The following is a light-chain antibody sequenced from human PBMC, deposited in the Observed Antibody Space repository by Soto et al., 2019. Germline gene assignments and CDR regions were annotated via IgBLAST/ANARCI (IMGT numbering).Light chain of an antibody. CDR3: LQYSSHSWP. CDR1: QSISSY. J-gene: IGKJ1*01. CDR2: AAS. V-gene: IGKV1-39*01. Sequence: IHMTDSPSSLSASVLYRVTITCRASQSISSYLNWYQQKPGKAPKLLIYAASSLQSGVPSRFSGSGSGTDFTLTISSLQPEDFATYYCLQYSSHSWPFGQGTKVDIK.